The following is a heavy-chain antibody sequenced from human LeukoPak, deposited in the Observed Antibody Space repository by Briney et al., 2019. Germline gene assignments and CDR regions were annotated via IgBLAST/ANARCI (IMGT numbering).Heavy chain of an antibody. CDR2: IVVGSGNT. Sequence: ASVKVSCKASGFTFTSSAVQWVRQARGQRLEWIGWIVVGSGNTNYAQKFQERVTITRDMSTSTAYMEPSSLRSEDTAVYYCAAELDAAAARFGPWGQGTLVTVSS. D-gene: IGHD6-13*01. CDR3: AAELDAAAARFGP. V-gene: IGHV1-58*01. CDR1: GFTFTSSA. J-gene: IGHJ5*02.